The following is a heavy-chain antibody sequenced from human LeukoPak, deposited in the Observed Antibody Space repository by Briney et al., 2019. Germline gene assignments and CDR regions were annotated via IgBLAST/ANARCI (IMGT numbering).Heavy chain of an antibody. V-gene: IGHV4-59*12. J-gene: IGHJ4*02. CDR3: ARAGRYYDSSGYYWYFDY. Sequence: PSETLSLTCTVSGDSISSYYWSWIRQPPGKGLERIGYIYYSGSTNYNPSLKSRVTISVDKSKNQFSLKLSSVTAADTAVYYCARAGRYYDSSGYYWYFDYWGQGTLVTVSS. CDR1: GDSISSYY. CDR2: IYYSGST. D-gene: IGHD3-22*01.